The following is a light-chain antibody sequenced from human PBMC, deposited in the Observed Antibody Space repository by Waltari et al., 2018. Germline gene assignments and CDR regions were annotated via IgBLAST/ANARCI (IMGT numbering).Light chain of an antibody. Sequence: EIVMTHSPATLPVSPGEIATLSCRASQSISSTLAWYQQRPGQAPRLLIYGASTRVTGIPARFSGSGSGTEFTLTISSLQSEDFAAYYCQQYNTWPYTFGQGTKLAI. J-gene: IGKJ2*01. CDR2: GAS. V-gene: IGKV3-15*01. CDR1: QSISST. CDR3: QQYNTWPYT.